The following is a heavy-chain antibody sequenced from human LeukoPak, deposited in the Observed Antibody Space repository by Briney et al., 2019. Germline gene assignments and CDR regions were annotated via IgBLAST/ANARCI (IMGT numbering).Heavy chain of an antibody. D-gene: IGHD4-17*01. CDR2: IYYSGST. Sequence: PSETLSLTCTVSGGSISSYYWSWIRQPPGKGLEWIGHIYYSGSTNYNPSLKSRVTISVDTSKDQFSLKLNSVTAADTAVYYCARRPDYGDYWYFDLWGRGTLVTVSS. V-gene: IGHV4-59*08. J-gene: IGHJ2*01. CDR3: ARRPDYGDYWYFDL. CDR1: GGSISSYY.